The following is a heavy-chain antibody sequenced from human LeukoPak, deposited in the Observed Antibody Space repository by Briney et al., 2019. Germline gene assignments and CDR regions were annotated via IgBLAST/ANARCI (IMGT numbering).Heavy chain of an antibody. Sequence: GGSLRLSCAASGFTFNSYSMSWVRQAPGEGLEWVSAISGSGGSTYYADSVKGRFTISRDNSKNTLYLQMNSLRAEDTAVYYCAKLGGDYYYGMDVWGQGTTVTVSS. CDR3: AKLGGDYYYGMDV. CDR1: GFTFNSYS. J-gene: IGHJ6*02. CDR2: ISGSGGST. V-gene: IGHV3-23*01. D-gene: IGHD3-16*01.